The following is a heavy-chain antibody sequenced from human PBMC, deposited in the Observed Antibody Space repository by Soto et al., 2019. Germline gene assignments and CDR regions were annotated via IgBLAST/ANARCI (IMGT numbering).Heavy chain of an antibody. J-gene: IGHJ4*02. Sequence: GGSLRLSCAASGFTFSSYSMNWVRQAPGKGLEWVSYISSSSSTIYYADSVKGRFTISRDNAKNSLYLQMNSLRDEDTAVYYCARDSAGFWSGYYTGLDPPPFDYWGQGTLVTVSS. V-gene: IGHV3-48*02. CDR1: GFTFSSYS. CDR2: ISSSSSTI. CDR3: ARDSAGFWSGYYTGLDPPPFDY. D-gene: IGHD3-3*01.